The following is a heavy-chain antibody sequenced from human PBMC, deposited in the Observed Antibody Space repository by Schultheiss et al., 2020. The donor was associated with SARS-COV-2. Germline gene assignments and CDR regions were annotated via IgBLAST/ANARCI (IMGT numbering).Heavy chain of an antibody. D-gene: IGHD3-9*01. Sequence: ASVKVSCKASGYTFTSYDINWVRQATGQGLEWMGWMNPNSGNTGYAQKFQGRVTMTRNTSISTAYMELSSLRSEDTAVYYCARSGAYYDILTGTHYYYYYGMDVWGQGTTVTVSS. CDR2: MNPNSGNT. CDR1: GYTFTSYD. J-gene: IGHJ6*02. V-gene: IGHV1-8*01. CDR3: ARSGAYYDILTGTHYYYYYGMDV.